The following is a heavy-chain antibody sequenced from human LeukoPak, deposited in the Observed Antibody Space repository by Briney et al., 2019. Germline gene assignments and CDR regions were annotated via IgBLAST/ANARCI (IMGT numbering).Heavy chain of an antibody. V-gene: IGHV4-30-4*01. CDR1: GGSISSGDYY. Sequence: SQTLSLTCTVSGGSISSGDYYWSWIRQPPGKGLEWIGYIYYGGSTYYNPSLKSRVTISVDTSKNQFSLKLSSVTAADTAVYYCARVRRDYDSSGYFRYWDFDLWGRGTLVTVSS. J-gene: IGHJ2*01. D-gene: IGHD3-22*01. CDR2: IYYGGST. CDR3: ARVRRDYDSSGYFRYWDFDL.